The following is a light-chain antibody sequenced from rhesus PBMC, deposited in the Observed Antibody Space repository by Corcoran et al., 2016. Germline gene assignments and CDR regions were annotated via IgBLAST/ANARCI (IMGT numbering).Light chain of an antibody. Sequence: DIQMTQSPSSLSASVGDRVTITCQASQGISNILAWYQQNPGKVPMVLIYKASTLQSGVPSRFSGSGSGTDFTLTISSLQPEDFATYYCQHGYATPYSFGLGTKVEI. CDR2: KAS. J-gene: IGKJ2*01. CDR1: QGISNI. CDR3: QHGYATPYS. V-gene: IGKV1-25*01.